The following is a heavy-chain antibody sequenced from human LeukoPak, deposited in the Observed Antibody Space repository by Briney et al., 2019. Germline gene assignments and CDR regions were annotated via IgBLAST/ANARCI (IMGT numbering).Heavy chain of an antibody. V-gene: IGHV3-30*03. CDR2: ISYDGSNK. CDR3: ARARELERLGYFDY. CDR1: GFTFSSYG. D-gene: IGHD1-1*01. J-gene: IGHJ4*02. Sequence: GRSLRLSCAASGFTFSSYGMHWVRQAPGKGLEWVAVISYDGSNKYYADSVKGRFTISRDNSKNTLYLQMNSLRAEDTAVYYCARARELERLGYFDYWGQGTLVTVSS.